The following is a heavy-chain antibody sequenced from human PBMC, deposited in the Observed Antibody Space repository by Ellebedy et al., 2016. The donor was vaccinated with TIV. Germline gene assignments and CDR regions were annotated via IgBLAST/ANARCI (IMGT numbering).Heavy chain of an antibody. CDR1: GGTFSSYA. Sequence: SVKVSXXASGGTFSSYAISWVRQAPGQGLEWMGGIIPIFGTANYAQKFQGRVTITADESTSTAYMELSSLRSEDTAVYYCARKGNHGHYYYYYGMDVWGQGTTVTVSS. J-gene: IGHJ6*02. CDR3: ARKGNHGHYYYYYGMDV. CDR2: IIPIFGTA. V-gene: IGHV1-69*13.